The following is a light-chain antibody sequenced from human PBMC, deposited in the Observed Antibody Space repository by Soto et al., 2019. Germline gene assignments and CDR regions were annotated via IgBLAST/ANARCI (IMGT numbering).Light chain of an antibody. V-gene: IGLV2-11*01. CDR1: SSDVGGYHY. CDR3: CSYAGSYKGYV. Sequence: QSALTQPRSVSGSPGQSVTISCTGTSSDVGGYHYVSWYRQHPGKAPKLMIYDVSKRPSGVPDRFSGSKSGNTASLTISGLQAEDEADYYCCSYAGSYKGYVFGTGTKVTVL. CDR2: DVS. J-gene: IGLJ1*01.